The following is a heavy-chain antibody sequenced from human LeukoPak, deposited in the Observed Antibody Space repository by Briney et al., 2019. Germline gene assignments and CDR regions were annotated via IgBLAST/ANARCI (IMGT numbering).Heavy chain of an antibody. Sequence: GGSLLLSCAASGFTFSTYGMHWGRQAPGKGLEWLTDIWYDGSNKYYTDSVKGRFTISRDNSKNTLYLQMSSLRAEDTAVYYCAKRVYAFDYWGQGTLVTVSS. D-gene: IGHD5/OR15-5a*01. CDR1: GFTFSTYG. J-gene: IGHJ4*02. V-gene: IGHV3-33*06. CDR3: AKRVYAFDY. CDR2: IWYDGSNK.